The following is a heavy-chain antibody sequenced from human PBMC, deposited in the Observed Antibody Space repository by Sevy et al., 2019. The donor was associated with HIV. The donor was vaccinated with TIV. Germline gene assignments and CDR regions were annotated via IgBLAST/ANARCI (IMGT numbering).Heavy chain of an antibody. CDR3: AKETRGYCSGGSCYSDY. D-gene: IGHD2-15*01. J-gene: IGHJ4*02. CDR2: ISYDGSNK. CDR1: GFTFSSYG. Sequence: GSLRLSCAASGFTFSSYGMHWVRQAPGKGLEWVAVISYDGSNKYYADSVKGRFTISRDNSKNTLYLQMNSLRAEDTAVYYCAKETRGYCSGGSCYSDYWGQGTLVTVSS. V-gene: IGHV3-30*18.